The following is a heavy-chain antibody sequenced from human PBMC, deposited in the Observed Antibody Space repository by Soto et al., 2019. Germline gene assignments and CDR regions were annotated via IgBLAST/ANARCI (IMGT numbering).Heavy chain of an antibody. CDR3: ARGVADGSHGDVFDI. V-gene: IGHV3-7*01. D-gene: IGHD7-27*01. CDR2: IKPDGSEK. Sequence: QLVESGGGLVQPGGSLRLSCAASGLTFSNYWVSWIRQAPGKGLEWVANIKPDGSEKNYLDSVKGRFSVSRDNAKNSLFLQMNTLRTEDTAMYYCARGVADGSHGDVFDIWGQGVMVTVSS. J-gene: IGHJ3*02. CDR1: GLTFSNYW.